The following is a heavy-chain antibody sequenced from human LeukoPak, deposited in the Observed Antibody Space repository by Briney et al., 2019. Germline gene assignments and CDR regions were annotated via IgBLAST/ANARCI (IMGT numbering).Heavy chain of an antibody. D-gene: IGHD1-1*01. J-gene: IGHJ4*02. CDR3: VKITSVTGGDC. CDR1: GFTFSSYV. Sequence: GGSLRLSCAASGFTFSSYVMNWVRQAPGKGLEYVSGISSNGGRSFYADSVKGRFTISRDNSKNTLDLQMSSLRVEDTAVYYCVKITSVTGGDCWGQGTRLTVSS. CDR2: ISSNGGRS. V-gene: IGHV3-64D*09.